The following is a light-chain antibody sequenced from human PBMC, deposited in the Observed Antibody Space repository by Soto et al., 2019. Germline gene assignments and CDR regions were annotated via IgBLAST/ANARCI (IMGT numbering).Light chain of an antibody. V-gene: IGKV4-1*01. Sequence: DIVMTQSPDSLAVSLGERATINCKSSQSVLYSSNNKNYLAWYQQKPGHPPKLLIYWASTRESGVPDRFSGSGSGTDFTLTISSLQAEDVAVYYCQQYYSTPPTFGQGNKVHIK. CDR2: WAS. CDR1: QSVLYSSNNKNY. J-gene: IGKJ1*01. CDR3: QQYYSTPPT.